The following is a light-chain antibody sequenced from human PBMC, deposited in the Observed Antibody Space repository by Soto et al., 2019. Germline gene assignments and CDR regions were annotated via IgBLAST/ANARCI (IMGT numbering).Light chain of an antibody. CDR3: HQYDSWT. CDR2: GAS. CDR1: QSFNSIY. Sequence: IVLTLSPGTLSLSPGDRATLSCRASQSFNSIYLAWYQQKPGQATRLLIYGASSRATGIPDRFSGSGSGTDFTLTISRMEPEDFAVYYCHQYDSWTFGQGTKV. J-gene: IGKJ1*01. V-gene: IGKV3-20*01.